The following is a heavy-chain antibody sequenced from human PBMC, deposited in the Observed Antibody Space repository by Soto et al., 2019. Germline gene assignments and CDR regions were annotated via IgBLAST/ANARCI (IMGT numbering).Heavy chain of an antibody. J-gene: IGHJ4*02. CDR2: IYYSVTT. V-gene: IGHV4-59*01. CDR1: GGSISGYY. Sequence: SETLSLTCTVSGGSISGYYWSWIRQPPGKGLEWIGYIYYSVTTNYIPSLKSRVTMSVDTSKNQLSLKLSSVTAADTAVYYCARAAYCGGSCYYYFDNWGQGTLVTVSS. D-gene: IGHD2-15*01. CDR3: ARAAYCGGSCYYYFDN.